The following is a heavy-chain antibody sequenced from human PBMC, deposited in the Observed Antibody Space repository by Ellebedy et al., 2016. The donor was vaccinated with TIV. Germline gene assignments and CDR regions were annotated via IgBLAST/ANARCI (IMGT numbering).Heavy chain of an antibody. V-gene: IGHV1-69*10. D-gene: IGHD3-10*01. J-gene: IGHJ6*03. CDR1: GGTFSSYA. Sequence: AASVKVSYKASGGTFSSYAISWVRQAPGQGLEWMGGIIPIFGIANYAQKFQGRVTITADKSTSTAYMELGSLRSEDTAVYYCARGYFGSGSYRDYYYYMDVWGKGTTVTVSS. CDR3: ARGYFGSGSYRDYYYYMDV. CDR2: IIPIFGIA.